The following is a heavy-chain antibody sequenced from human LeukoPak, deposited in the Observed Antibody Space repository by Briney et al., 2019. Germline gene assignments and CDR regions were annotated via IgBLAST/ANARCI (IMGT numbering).Heavy chain of an antibody. CDR2: IYYSGST. V-gene: IGHV4-39*01. Sequence: PSETLSLTCTVSGGSTSSSSYYWGWIRQPPGKGLEWIGSIYYSGSTYYNPSLKSRVTISVDTSKNQFSLKLSSVTAADTAVYYCARHLIRSGWYVFDYWGQGTLVTVSS. D-gene: IGHD6-19*01. J-gene: IGHJ4*02. CDR3: ARHLIRSGWYVFDY. CDR1: GGSTSSSSYY.